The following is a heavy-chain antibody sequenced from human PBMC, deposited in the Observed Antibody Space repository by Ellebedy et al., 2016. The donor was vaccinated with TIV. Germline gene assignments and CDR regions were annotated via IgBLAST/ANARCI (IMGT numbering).Heavy chain of an antibody. V-gene: IGHV5-51*01. CDR3: ARSYVEMATIFEGEKGENDY. D-gene: IGHD5-24*01. CDR1: GYSFTSYW. CDR2: IYPGDSDT. J-gene: IGHJ4*02. Sequence: PGGSLRLSCKGSGYSFTSYWIGWVRQMPGKGLEWMGIIYPGDSDTRYSPSFQGQVTISADKSISTAYLQWSSLKASDTAMYYCARSYVEMATIFEGEKGENDYWGQGTLVTVSS.